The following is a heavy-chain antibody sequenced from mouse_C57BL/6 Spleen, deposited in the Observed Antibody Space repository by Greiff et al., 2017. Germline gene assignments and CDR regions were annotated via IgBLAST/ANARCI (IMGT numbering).Heavy chain of an antibody. CDR3: AREGNGSSSVY. CDR2: IHPKSGST. CDR1: GYTFTSYW. Sequence: VQLQQPGAELVKPGASVKLSCKASGYTFTSYWMHWVKQRPGQGLEWIGMIHPKSGSTNYNEKFKSKATLTVDKSSSTAYMQLSSLTYEDAAVYCCAREGNGSSSVYWGKGTTVTVSS. V-gene: IGHV1-64*01. J-gene: IGHJ4*01. D-gene: IGHD1-1*01.